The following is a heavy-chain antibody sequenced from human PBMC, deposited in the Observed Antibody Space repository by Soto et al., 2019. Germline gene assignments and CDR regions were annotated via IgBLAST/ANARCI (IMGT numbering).Heavy chain of an antibody. Sequence: EVQLVESGGGLVQPGGSLRLSCAASGFTFSSYSMNWVRQAPGKGLEWVSYISSSSNTIYYADPVKGRFTISRDNAKNSLYLQTNSLRDEDTAVYYCTRIAAAGSFDYWGQGTLVTVSS. CDR3: TRIAAAGSFDY. CDR1: GFTFSSYS. V-gene: IGHV3-48*02. CDR2: ISSSSNTI. D-gene: IGHD6-13*01. J-gene: IGHJ4*02.